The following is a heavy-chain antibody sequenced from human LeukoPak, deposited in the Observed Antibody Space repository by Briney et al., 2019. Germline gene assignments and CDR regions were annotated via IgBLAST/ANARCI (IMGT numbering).Heavy chain of an antibody. CDR3: ARGGMTTVTWFDP. J-gene: IGHJ5*02. D-gene: IGHD4-11*01. CDR2: IYHSGST. V-gene: IGHV4-4*02. CDR1: GGSISSSNW. Sequence: SGTLSLTCAVSGGSISSSNWWSWVRQPPGKGLEWIGEIYHSGSTYYNPSLKSRVTISVDTSKNQFSLKLSSVTAADTAVYYCARGGMTTVTWFDPWGQGTLVTVSS.